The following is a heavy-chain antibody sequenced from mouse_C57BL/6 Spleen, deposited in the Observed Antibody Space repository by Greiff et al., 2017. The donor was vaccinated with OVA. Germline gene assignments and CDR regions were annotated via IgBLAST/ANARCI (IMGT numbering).Heavy chain of an antibody. CDR3: AREGYYAMDY. CDR1: GYSITSGYY. Sequence: ESGPGLVKPSQSLSLTCSVTGYSITSGYYWNWIRQFPGNKLEWMGYISYDGSNNYNPSLKNRISITRDTSKNQFFLKLNSVTTEDTATYYCAREGYYAMDYWDQGTSVTVSS. J-gene: IGHJ4*01. V-gene: IGHV3-6*01. CDR2: ISYDGSN.